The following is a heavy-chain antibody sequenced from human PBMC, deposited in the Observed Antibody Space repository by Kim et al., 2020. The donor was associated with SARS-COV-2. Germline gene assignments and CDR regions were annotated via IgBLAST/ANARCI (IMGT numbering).Heavy chain of an antibody. CDR1: GYTFSNYW. Sequence: GESLKISCKGLGYTFSNYWIGWVRQTPGKGLEWMGILYPDDSDIRYNPSFQGQVTVPADKSFSTAYLQWNSLKASDTAIYYCTRLRAGVMVFDSWGQGTLVTVSS. J-gene: IGHJ4*02. D-gene: IGHD3-16*02. V-gene: IGHV5-51*01. CDR3: TRLRAGVMVFDS. CDR2: LYPDDSDI.